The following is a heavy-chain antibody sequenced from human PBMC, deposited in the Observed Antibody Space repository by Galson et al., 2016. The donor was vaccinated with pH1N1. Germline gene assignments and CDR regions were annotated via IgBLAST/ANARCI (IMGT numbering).Heavy chain of an antibody. CDR2: IGSSGNTI. Sequence: SLRLSCAASGFNFNVYDMNWVRQAPGKGLEWISYIGSSGNTIYYADSVKGRFTISNDNAKHALYLQVNSLRAEDTAVYYCARAGRNWYFDLWGRGTLAAVSS. V-gene: IGHV3-48*03. CDR1: GFNFNVYD. J-gene: IGHJ2*01. CDR3: ARAGRNWYFDL.